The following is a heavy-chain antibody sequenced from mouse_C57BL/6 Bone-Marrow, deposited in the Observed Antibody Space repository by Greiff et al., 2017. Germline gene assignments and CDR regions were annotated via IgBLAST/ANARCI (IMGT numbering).Heavy chain of an antibody. CDR1: GYTFTSYW. J-gene: IGHJ1*03. D-gene: IGHD1-1*01. Sequence: VQLQQPGAELVKPGASVKMSCKASGYTFTSYWITWVKQRPGQGLEWIGEIYPGSGSTNYNEKFKSKATLTVDTSSSTAYMQLSSLTSEDSAVYYCASYDYGSSSFDVWGTGTTVTVSS. V-gene: IGHV1-55*01. CDR2: IYPGSGST. CDR3: ASYDYGSSSFDV.